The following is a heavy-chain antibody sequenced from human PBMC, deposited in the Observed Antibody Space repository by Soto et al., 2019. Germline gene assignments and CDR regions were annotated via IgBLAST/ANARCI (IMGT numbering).Heavy chain of an antibody. V-gene: IGHV1-69*04. Sequence: ASVKVSCKASGGTFSSYTISWVRQAPGQGLEWMGRIIPILGIANYAQKFQGRVTITADKSTSTAYMELSSLRSEDTAVYYCARDIAVAGTDAFDIWGQGTMVTV. CDR3: ARDIAVAGTDAFDI. D-gene: IGHD6-19*01. CDR2: IIPILGIA. J-gene: IGHJ3*02. CDR1: GGTFSSYT.